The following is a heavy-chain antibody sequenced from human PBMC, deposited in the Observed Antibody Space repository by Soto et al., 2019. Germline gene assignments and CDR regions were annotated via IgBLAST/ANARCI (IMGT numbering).Heavy chain of an antibody. J-gene: IGHJ5*02. V-gene: IGHV1-18*04. CDR2: ISAYNGNT. D-gene: IGHD2-8*01. CDR1: GYTFTSYG. CDR3: ARDLMGLGYCTNGVCPAFGP. Sequence: QVQLVQSGAEVKKPGASVKVSCKASGYTFTSYGISWVRQAPGQGLEWMGWISAYNGNTNYAQKLQGRVTMTTDTSTSTAYMELRSLRSDDTAVYYCARDLMGLGYCTNGVCPAFGPWGQGTPVTVSS.